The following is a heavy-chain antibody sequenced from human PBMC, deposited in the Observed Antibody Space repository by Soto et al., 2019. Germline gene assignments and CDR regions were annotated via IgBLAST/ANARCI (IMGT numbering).Heavy chain of an antibody. CDR1: GFTFSNYI. J-gene: IGHJ3*01. CDR3: AKSYSGYAAKSFDF. D-gene: IGHD5-12*01. CDR2: ISMSGSST. V-gene: IGHV3-23*01. Sequence: GGSLRLSCAASGFTFSNYIMIWVRRAPGKGLEWVSGISMSGSSTYYADSVKGRFTISRDNGKNTVHLEMNSLRADDTAVYYCAKSYSGYAAKSFDFWGQGTMVTVSS.